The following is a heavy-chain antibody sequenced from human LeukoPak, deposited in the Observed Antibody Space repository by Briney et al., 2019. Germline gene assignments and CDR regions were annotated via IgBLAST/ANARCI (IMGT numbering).Heavy chain of an antibody. Sequence: SETLSLTCTVSGGSISSYYWSWIRQPPGKGLEWIGYIYYSGSTNYNPSLKSRVTISVDTSKNQFSLKLSSVTAADTAVYYCARRVIAVAGSVAFDIWGQGTMVTVSS. D-gene: IGHD6-19*01. CDR3: ARRVIAVAGSVAFDI. V-gene: IGHV4-59*12. CDR2: IYYSGST. J-gene: IGHJ3*02. CDR1: GGSISSYY.